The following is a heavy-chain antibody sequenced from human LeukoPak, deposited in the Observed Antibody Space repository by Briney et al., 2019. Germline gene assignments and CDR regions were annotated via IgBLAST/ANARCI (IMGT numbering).Heavy chain of an antibody. CDR3: AAGDYLGY. V-gene: IGHV4-30-2*01. CDR1: GGSISSGGYS. J-gene: IGHJ4*02. Sequence: SETLSLTCAVSGGSISSGGYSWRWIRQPRGKGLEWIGYIYHSGSTYYNPSLKSRVTISVDRSKNQFSLKLSSVTAADTAVYYCAAGDYLGYWGQGTLVTVSS. CDR2: IYHSGST.